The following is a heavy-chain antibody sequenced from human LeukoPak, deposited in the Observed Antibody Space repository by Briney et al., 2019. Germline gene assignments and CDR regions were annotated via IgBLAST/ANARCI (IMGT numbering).Heavy chain of an antibody. CDR2: ISSSSSYI. J-gene: IGHJ5*02. V-gene: IGHV3-21*01. CDR1: GFTFSSYS. CDR3: ARDPYVLMVYPNWFDP. D-gene: IGHD2-8*01. Sequence: GGSLRLSCAASGFTFSSYSMNWVRQAPGKGLEWVSSISSSSSYIYYADSVKGRFTISRDNAKNSLYLQMNSLRAEDTAVFYCARDPYVLMVYPNWFDPWGQGTLVTVSS.